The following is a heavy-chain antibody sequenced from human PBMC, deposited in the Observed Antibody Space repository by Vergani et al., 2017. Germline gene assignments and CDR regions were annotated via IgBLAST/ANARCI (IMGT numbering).Heavy chain of an antibody. CDR3: ARATYYYDSSGLFDP. CDR2: INPNSGGT. V-gene: IGHV1-2*02. J-gene: IGHJ5*02. D-gene: IGHD3-22*01. Sequence: QVQLVQSGAEVKKPGSSVKVSCKASGGTFSSYTISWVRQAPGQGLEWMGWINPNSGGTNYAQKFQGRVTMTRDTSISTAYMELSRLRSDDTAVYYCARATYYYDSSGLFDPWGQGTLVTVSS. CDR1: GGTFSSYT.